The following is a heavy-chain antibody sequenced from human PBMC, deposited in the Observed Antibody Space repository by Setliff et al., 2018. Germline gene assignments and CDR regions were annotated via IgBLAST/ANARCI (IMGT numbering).Heavy chain of an antibody. Sequence: PGGSLRLSCAASGFTFSSYWMSWVRQAPGKGLEWVANIKQDGSEKYYVDSVKGRFTISRDNSKNTLYLQMNSLRAEETAVYYCAKGSSGWFGLCDYWGQGTLVTVSS. J-gene: IGHJ4*02. D-gene: IGHD6-19*01. CDR1: GFTFSSYW. V-gene: IGHV3-7*01. CDR2: IKQDGSEK. CDR3: AKGSSGWFGLCDY.